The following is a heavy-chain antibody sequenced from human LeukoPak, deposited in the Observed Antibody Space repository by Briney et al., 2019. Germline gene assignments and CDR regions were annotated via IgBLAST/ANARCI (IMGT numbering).Heavy chain of an antibody. D-gene: IGHD6-6*01. J-gene: IGHJ6*03. CDR3: AKDLKAARPFWSYYYMDV. Sequence: GGSLRLSCAASGFTFDDYTMHWVRQAPGKGLEWVSLISWDGGSTYYADSVKGRFTISRDNSKNSLYLQMNSLRTEDTALYYCAKDLKAARPFWSYYYMDVWGKGTTVTVSS. CDR2: ISWDGGST. CDR1: GFTFDDYT. V-gene: IGHV3-43*01.